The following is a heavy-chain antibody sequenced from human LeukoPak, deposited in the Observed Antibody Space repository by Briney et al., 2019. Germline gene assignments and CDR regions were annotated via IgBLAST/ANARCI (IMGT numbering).Heavy chain of an antibody. Sequence: GGSLRLSCAVSGFTFSNYGMHWVRQAPGKGLEGVAVISYDGSHKHYADSAKGRFTISRDNSKNTLYLQMNSLRGEDTAVYFCARGRYSGYLGDAFDIWGQGTMVTVSS. CDR2: ISYDGSHK. D-gene: IGHD5-12*01. CDR3: ARGRYSGYLGDAFDI. CDR1: GFTFSNYG. J-gene: IGHJ3*02. V-gene: IGHV3-30*03.